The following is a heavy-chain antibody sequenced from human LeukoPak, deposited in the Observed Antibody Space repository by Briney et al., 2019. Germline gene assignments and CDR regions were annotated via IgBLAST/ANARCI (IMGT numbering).Heavy chain of an antibody. V-gene: IGHV3-30-3*01. CDR3: ARDRGGSYYDDSYYYYGMDV. CDR2: ISYDGSNK. CDR1: GFTFSNAW. D-gene: IGHD1-26*01. Sequence: PGGSLRLSCAASGFTFSNAWMSWVRQAPGKGLEWVAVISYDGSNKYYADSVKGRFTISRDNSKNTLYLQMKSLRAEDTAVYYCARDRGGSYYDDSYYYYGMDVWGQGTTVTVSS. J-gene: IGHJ6*02.